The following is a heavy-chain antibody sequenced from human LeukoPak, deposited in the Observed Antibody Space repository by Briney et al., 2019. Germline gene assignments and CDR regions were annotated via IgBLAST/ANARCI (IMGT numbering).Heavy chain of an antibody. D-gene: IGHD5-12*01. CDR3: ARDRSGYDSRGSDAFDI. V-gene: IGHV3-21*01. CDR2: ISSSSSYI. J-gene: IGHJ3*02. Sequence: GGSLRLSCVASGFTFSSYSMNWVRQAPGKGLEWVSSISSSSSYIYYADSVKGRFTISRDNAKNSLYLQINSLRAEDTAVYYCARDRSGYDSRGSDAFDIWGQGTMVTVSS. CDR1: GFTFSSYS.